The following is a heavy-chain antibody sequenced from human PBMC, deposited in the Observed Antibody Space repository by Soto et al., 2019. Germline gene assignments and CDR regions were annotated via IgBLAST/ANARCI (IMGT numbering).Heavy chain of an antibody. CDR3: ARDLTFVRKWELRDLVDY. D-gene: IGHD1-26*01. Sequence: ASVKGSCKASGYTFTGYYMHWVRQAPGQGLEWMGWINPNSGGTNYAQKFQGRVTMTRDTSISTAYMELSRLRSDDTAVYYCARDLTFVRKWELRDLVDYWGQGTLVTVSS. V-gene: IGHV1-2*02. CDR2: INPNSGGT. CDR1: GYTFTGYY. J-gene: IGHJ4*02.